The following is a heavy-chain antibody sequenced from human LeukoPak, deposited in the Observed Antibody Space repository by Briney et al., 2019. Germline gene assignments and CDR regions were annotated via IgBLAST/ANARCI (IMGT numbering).Heavy chain of an antibody. Sequence: SETLSLTCTVSGGSISSYYWSWIRQPPGKGLEWIGYVYYTGSTNYKDSLKSRVTTLLDTSKNQFSLKLSSVTAADTAVYYCVRHASSGWYTPYFDFWGQGAPVTVSS. CDR1: GGSISSYY. CDR3: VRHASSGWYTPYFDF. CDR2: VYYTGST. V-gene: IGHV4-59*08. J-gene: IGHJ4*02. D-gene: IGHD6-19*01.